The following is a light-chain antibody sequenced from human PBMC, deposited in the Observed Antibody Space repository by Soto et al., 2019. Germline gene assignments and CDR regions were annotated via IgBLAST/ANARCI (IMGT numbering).Light chain of an antibody. CDR1: SGDVGTYNL. V-gene: IGLV2-23*01. CDR2: EGY. J-gene: IGLJ3*02. Sequence: QSVLTQPASVSGSPGQSLTISCTGSSGDVGTYNLVAWYQPHPGKAPKVMIYEGYKRPSGVSNRFSGSRSGNTASLTISGLQAEDEADYYCCSYAGGTTWLFGGGTKVTVL. CDR3: CSYAGGTTWL.